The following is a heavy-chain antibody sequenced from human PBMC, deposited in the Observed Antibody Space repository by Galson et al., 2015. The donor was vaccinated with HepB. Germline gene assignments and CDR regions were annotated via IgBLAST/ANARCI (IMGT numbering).Heavy chain of an antibody. V-gene: IGHV3-21*01. CDR3: ARLTNWGRGWYFDY. CDR1: GFTFSSYS. CDR2: ISSSSSYI. D-gene: IGHD7-27*01. Sequence: SLRLSCAASGFTFSSYSMNWVRQAPGKGLEWVSSISSSSSYIYHADSVKGRFTISRDNAKNSLYLQMNSLRAEDTAVYYCARLTNWGRGWYFDYWGQGTLVTVSS. J-gene: IGHJ4*02.